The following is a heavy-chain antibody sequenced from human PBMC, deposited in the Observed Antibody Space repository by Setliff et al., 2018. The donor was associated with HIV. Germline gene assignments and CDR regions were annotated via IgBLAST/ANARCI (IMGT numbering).Heavy chain of an antibody. D-gene: IGHD5-12*01. J-gene: IGHJ2*01. CDR2: VSYSGPT. V-gene: IGHV4-39*01. CDR3: GRHVSPEYSDYAHWYFDL. Sequence: PSETLSLTCIVSGVSITDTNYYWGWIRQSPGKGLEWIGSVSYSGPTYHNPSLKSRVASFIDTSKNHFSLYLNSVTAADTAVYYCGRHVSPEYSDYAHWYFDLWGRGTLVTVSS. CDR1: GVSITDTNYY.